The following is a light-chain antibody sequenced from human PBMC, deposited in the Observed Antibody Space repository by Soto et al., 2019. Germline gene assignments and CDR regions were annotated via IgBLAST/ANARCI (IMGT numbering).Light chain of an antibody. CDR3: QQSHSTPPLT. CDR2: GAS. CDR1: QGIKSY. Sequence: DIETTQSPSSLSASVGDTVTITCRASQGIKSYLNWYQQKPGKAPKLLIYGASSLQSGVPSRFSGSGFGTDFTLTISSLQPEDYATYYCQQSHSTPPLTFGGGTKVEIK. J-gene: IGKJ4*01. V-gene: IGKV1-39*01.